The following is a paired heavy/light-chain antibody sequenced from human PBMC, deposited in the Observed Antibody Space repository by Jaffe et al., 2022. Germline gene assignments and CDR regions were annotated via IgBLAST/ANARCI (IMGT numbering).Light chain of an antibody. CDR1: TGAVTSGHY. J-gene: IGLJ2*01. Sequence: QTVVTQEPSLTVSPGGTVTLTCASSTGAVTSGHYPNWFQQKPGQAPRALIYSTNNKHSWTPARFSGSLLGGKAALTLSGVQPEDEAEYYCLLYYNGVRVFGGGTKLTVL. CDR3: LLYYNGVRV. V-gene: IGLV7-43*01. CDR2: STN.
Heavy chain of an antibody. Sequence: EVEVVESGGGLVKPGGSLRLSCAASGFTFSSYSMNWVRQAPGKGLEWVSSISSNSIVIFYADSMKGRFTISRDNPKNSLFLQMSSLRAEDTAVYFCVRGGMGGTSSDVFDIWGQGTMVTVSS. D-gene: IGHD2-2*01. CDR2: ISSNSIVI. J-gene: IGHJ3*02. V-gene: IGHV3-21*01. CDR3: VRGGMGGTSSDVFDI. CDR1: GFTFSSYS.